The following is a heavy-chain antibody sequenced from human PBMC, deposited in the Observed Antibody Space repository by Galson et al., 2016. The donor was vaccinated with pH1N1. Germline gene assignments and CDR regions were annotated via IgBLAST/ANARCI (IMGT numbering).Heavy chain of an antibody. CDR3: AIMYCGGDCPPGYFDL. D-gene: IGHD2-21*02. CDR2: MNPNCGNT. J-gene: IGHJ2*01. V-gene: IGHV1-8*01. CDR1: GYTFTNFD. Sequence: SVKVSCKASGYTFTNFDINWVRQATGQGLEWRGWMNPNCGNTGYAQKFQGRVTMTRNTSIRTAYMELSSLRSEDTAIYYCAIMYCGGDCPPGYFDLWGRGTLVTVSS.